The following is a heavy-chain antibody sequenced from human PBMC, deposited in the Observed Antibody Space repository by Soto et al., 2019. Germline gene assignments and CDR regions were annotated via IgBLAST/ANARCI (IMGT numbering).Heavy chain of an antibody. Sequence: SETLSLTCAVYGGSFSGYYWSWIRQPPGKGLEWIGEINHSGSTNYNPSLKSRVTISVDTSKNQFSLKLSSVTAADTAVYYCAGTGIQLWSTDYWGQGTLVTVSS. CDR3: AGTGIQLWSTDY. V-gene: IGHV4-34*01. CDR2: INHSGST. D-gene: IGHD5-18*01. CDR1: GGSFSGYY. J-gene: IGHJ4*02.